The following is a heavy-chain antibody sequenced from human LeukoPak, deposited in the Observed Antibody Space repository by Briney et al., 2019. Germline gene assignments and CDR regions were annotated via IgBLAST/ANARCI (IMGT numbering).Heavy chain of an antibody. CDR2: MNPNSGNT. V-gene: IGHV1-8*01. Sequence: ASVKVSCKASGYTFTSYDINWVRQATGQGLEWMGWMNPNSGNTGYAQKFQGRVTITRNTSISTAYMELSSLRSEDTAVYYCARDNTIGENWFGPWGQGTLVTVSS. CDR3: ARDNTIGENWFGP. D-gene: IGHD4-17*01. CDR1: GYTFTSYD. J-gene: IGHJ5*02.